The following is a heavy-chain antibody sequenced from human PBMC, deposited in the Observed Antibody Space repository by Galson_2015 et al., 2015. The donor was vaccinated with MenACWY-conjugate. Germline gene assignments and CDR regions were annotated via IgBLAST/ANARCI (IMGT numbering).Heavy chain of an antibody. Sequence: QSGAEVKKPGESLKISCKASGYTFTSQPIHWVRQAPGHSFEWMGWINIRNGYTTYSQKFEDRVILTRDTTASTAYMELSDLTSVDTAIYYCARGLLHTSGSMPTFDPWGQGTLVTVST. J-gene: IGHJ5*02. D-gene: IGHD6-19*01. CDR1: GYTFTSQP. CDR2: INIRNGYT. CDR3: ARGLLHTSGSMPTFDP. V-gene: IGHV1-3*04.